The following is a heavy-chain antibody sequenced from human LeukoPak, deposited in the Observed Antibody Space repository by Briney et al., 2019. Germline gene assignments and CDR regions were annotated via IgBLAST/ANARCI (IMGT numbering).Heavy chain of an antibody. V-gene: IGHV4-28*05. CDR3: AKTRSGTYYGDSFDV. Sequence: PSDALSLTCAVSGDSISRSDWWAWIRQPPGKGLEQLGNIYYSGRIYHNPSLQTRVIMSVDSSENQFSLRLDSVTAADTAVYYCAKTRSGTYYGDSFDVWGQGKLVIVSS. J-gene: IGHJ3*01. CDR2: IYYSGRI. D-gene: IGHD1-26*01. CDR1: GDSISRSDW.